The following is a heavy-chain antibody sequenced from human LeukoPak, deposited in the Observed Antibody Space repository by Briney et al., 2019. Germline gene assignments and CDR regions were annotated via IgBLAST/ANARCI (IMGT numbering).Heavy chain of an antibody. D-gene: IGHD3-10*01. V-gene: IGHV4-4*07. Sequence: SETLSLTCTVSGGSISSYYWSWIRQPAGKGLEWIGRIYTSGSTNYNPFLKSRVTMSVDTSKNQFSLKLSSVTAADTAVYYCARDQSITMVRGVIITLDGMDVWGQGTTVTVSS. CDR3: ARDQSITMVRGVIITLDGMDV. CDR2: IYTSGST. J-gene: IGHJ6*02. CDR1: GGSISSYY.